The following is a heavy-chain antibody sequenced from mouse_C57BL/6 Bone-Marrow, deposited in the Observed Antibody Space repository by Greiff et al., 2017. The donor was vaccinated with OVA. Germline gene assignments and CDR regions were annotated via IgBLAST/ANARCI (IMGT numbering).Heavy chain of an antibody. CDR2: IDPSDSYT. V-gene: IGHV1-50*01. CDR1: GYTFTSYW. CDR3: ARWRWLLPYAMDY. J-gene: IGHJ4*01. D-gene: IGHD2-3*01. Sequence: QVQLQQSGAELVKPGASVKLSCKASGYTFTSYWMQWVKQRPGQGLEWIGEIDPSDSYTNYNQKFKGKATLTVDTSSSTAYMQLSSLTSEDSAVYYCARWRWLLPYAMDYWGQGTSVTVSS.